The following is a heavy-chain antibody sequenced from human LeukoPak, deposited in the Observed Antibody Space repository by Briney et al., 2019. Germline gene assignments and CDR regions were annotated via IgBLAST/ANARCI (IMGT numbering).Heavy chain of an antibody. V-gene: IGHV3-21*04. CDR3: ARVGPRGYSYVRWFGYYYMDV. D-gene: IGHD5-18*01. J-gene: IGHJ6*03. CDR1: AFTFSSYS. Sequence: PEGSLRLSCAASAFTFSSYSINWVRQAPGKGLEWVSSISSSSTYIYYADSVKGRFTISRDNAKNSLYLQMNSLRAEDTALYYCARVGPRGYSYVRWFGYYYMDVWGKGTTVTVSS. CDR2: ISSSSTYI.